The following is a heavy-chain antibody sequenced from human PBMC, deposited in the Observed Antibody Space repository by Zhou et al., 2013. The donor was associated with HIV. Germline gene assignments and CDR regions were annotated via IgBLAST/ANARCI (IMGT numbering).Heavy chain of an antibody. CDR3: VRDLGATQSWFDAFDI. J-gene: IGHJ3*02. D-gene: IGHD3-10*01. CDR1: GYTFTTYY. V-gene: IGHV1-46*01. Sequence: QAQLVQSGTEVKKPGASVKVSCKASGYTFTTYYIHWVRQAPGQGLEWMGTINPSGGSTTYAQKFQGRVTMIRDTSTTTVYMELSSLRSEDTAVYYCVRDLGATQSWFDAFDILGPRDSGHRLF. CDR2: INPSGGST.